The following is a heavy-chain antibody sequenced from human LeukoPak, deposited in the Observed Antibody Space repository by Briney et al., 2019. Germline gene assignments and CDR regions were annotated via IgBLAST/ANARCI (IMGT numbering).Heavy chain of an antibody. J-gene: IGHJ5*02. CDR1: GGSISSSSYY. CDR3: ARDSGTTGEVKFDP. V-gene: IGHV4-39*07. Sequence: SETLSLTCTVSGGSISSSSYYWGWIRQPPGKGLEWIGSIYYSGSTYYNPSLKSRVILSLDTSNNHFSLKLISVTAADTAVYYCARDSGTTGEVKFDPWGQGMVTVSS. D-gene: IGHD3-10*01. CDR2: IYYSGST.